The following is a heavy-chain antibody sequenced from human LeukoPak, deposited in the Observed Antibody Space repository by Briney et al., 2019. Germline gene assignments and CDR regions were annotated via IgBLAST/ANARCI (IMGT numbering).Heavy chain of an antibody. V-gene: IGHV4-59*01. CDR3: ARARGAIDY. Sequence: SETLSLTCTVSGGSISSYYWSWIRQPPGKGLEWIGYIYYSGSTNYNPSLKSRVTMSVDTSKNQFSLKLSSVTAADTAVYYCARARGAIDYWGQGTLVTVSS. CDR1: GGSISSYY. J-gene: IGHJ4*02. CDR2: IYYSGST.